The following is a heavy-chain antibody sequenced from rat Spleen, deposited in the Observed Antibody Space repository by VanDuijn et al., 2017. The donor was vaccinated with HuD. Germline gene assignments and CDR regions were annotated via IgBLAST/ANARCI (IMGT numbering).Heavy chain of an antibody. J-gene: IGHJ2*01. V-gene: IGHV5-58*01. D-gene: IGHD1-3*01. Sequence: EVQLVESGGGLVQPGRSLKLSCVASGFSFSSYWMYWTRQAPGKGLEWSASINTDGGRTYYPDSVKGRFTISRDNAENTVYLQMNGLRSEDTATYYCAVAGYGYWGQGVMVTVSS. CDR3: AVAGYGY. CDR1: GFSFSSYW. CDR2: INTDGGRT.